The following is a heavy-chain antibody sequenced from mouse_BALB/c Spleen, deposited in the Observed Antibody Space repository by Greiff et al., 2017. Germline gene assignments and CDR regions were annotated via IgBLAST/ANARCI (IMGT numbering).Heavy chain of an antibody. V-gene: IGHV6-6*02. J-gene: IGHJ2*01. D-gene: IGHD1-1*01. CDR3: TRPNYYGRGDY. CDR1: GFTFSNYW. CDR2: IRLKSNNYAT. Sequence: DVMLVESGGGLVQPGGSMKLSCVASGFTFSNYWMNWVRQSPEKGLEWVAEIRLKSNNYATHYAESVKGRFTISRDDSKSSVYLQMNNLRAEDTGIYYCTRPNYYGRGDYWGQGTTLTVSS.